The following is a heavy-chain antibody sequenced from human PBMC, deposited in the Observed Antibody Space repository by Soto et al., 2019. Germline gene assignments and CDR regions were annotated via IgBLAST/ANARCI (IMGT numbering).Heavy chain of an antibody. V-gene: IGHV1-3*01. CDR3: AREHDTLTGYSFDH. Sequence: XSVKVSFNASGYRFTNFAIQLVRHSPGQSLEWMGWINVGNGNTKCSQKFQGRVTITRDTSASTAYMELSSLRSEDTAVYYCAREHDTLTGYSFDHWGQGTLVTVPQ. D-gene: IGHD3-9*01. CDR1: GYRFTNFA. J-gene: IGHJ4*02. CDR2: INVGNGNT.